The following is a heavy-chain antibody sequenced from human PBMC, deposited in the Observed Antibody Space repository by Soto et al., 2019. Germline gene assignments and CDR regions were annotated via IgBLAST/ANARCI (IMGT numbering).Heavy chain of an antibody. CDR1: GYTFTSYD. D-gene: IGHD3-10*01. J-gene: IGHJ5*02. Sequence: QVQLVQSGAEVKKPGASVKVSCKASGYTFTSYDINWVRQATGQGLEWMGWMNPNSGNTGYAQKFQGRVTMTRNTSISTAYMELSSLRSEDTAVYYCARGNTYYYGSGSEIWFDPWGQGTLVTVSS. CDR2: MNPNSGNT. V-gene: IGHV1-8*01. CDR3: ARGNTYYYGSGSEIWFDP.